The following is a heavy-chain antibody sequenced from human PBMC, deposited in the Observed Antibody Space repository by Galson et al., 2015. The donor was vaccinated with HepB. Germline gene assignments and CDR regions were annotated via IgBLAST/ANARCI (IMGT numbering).Heavy chain of an antibody. CDR1: GFSISGNY. V-gene: IGHV3-53*01. CDR3: ARARGHTGDLGF. J-gene: IGHJ4*02. D-gene: IGHD3-16*01. CDR2: IYSGGST. Sequence: SLRLSCAASGFSISGNYMSWVRQAPGKGLEWVSLIYSGGSTYYADSVKGRFTISRDNSKNTLYLQLNSLRAEDTAVYYCARARGHTGDLGFWGQGTLVTVSS.